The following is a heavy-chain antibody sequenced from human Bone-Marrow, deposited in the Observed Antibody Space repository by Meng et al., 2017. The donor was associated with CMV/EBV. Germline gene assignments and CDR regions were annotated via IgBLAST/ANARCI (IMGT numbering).Heavy chain of an antibody. J-gene: IGHJ5*02. D-gene: IGHD2-2*01. V-gene: IGHV1-46*01. CDR2: INPSGSST. CDR3: ARGRGSRYCISISCHPFDP. Sequence: ASVKVSCKASGYTFTSYYMHWVRQAPGQGLEWMGIINPSGSSTSYAQKVPGRATMTRDTSTRTVYMELSSLRVEDMAVYHCARGRGSRYCISISCHPFDPSGQGTVVTVSS. CDR1: GYTFTSYY.